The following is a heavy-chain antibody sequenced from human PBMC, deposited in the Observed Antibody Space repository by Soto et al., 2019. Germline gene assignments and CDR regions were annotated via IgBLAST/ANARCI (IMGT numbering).Heavy chain of an antibody. CDR1: GGSISSSSYY. Sequence: QLQLQESGPGLVKPSETLSLTCTVSGGSISSSSYYWGWIRQPPGKGLEWIGSIYYSGSTYYNPSLKSRVTISVDTSKNQFSLKLSSVTAADTAVYYCARLGGSSGCEVFDPWGQGTLVTVSS. V-gene: IGHV4-39*01. D-gene: IGHD3-22*01. CDR2: IYYSGST. J-gene: IGHJ5*02. CDR3: ARLGGSSGCEVFDP.